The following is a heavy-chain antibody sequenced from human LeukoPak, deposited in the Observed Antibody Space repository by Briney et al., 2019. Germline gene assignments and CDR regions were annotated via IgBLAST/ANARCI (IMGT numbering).Heavy chain of an antibody. J-gene: IGHJ5*02. D-gene: IGHD3-10*02. V-gene: IGHV3-30*18. Sequence: PGGSLRLSCAASGFTFSSYAMHWVRQAPGKGLEWVAVISYDGTNKYYADSVKGRFNISRDNSKNTLYLQMNSLRAEDTAVYYCAKAMFQDEGIWFDPWGQGTLVTVSS. CDR3: AKAMFQDEGIWFDP. CDR2: ISYDGTNK. CDR1: GFTFSSYA.